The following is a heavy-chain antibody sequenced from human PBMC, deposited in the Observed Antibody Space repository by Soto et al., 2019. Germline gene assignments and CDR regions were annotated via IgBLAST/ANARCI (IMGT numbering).Heavy chain of an antibody. CDR2: LNPQSGGT. CDR3: ARSVVMVVVAPVSVLDY. Sequence: GSVKVSCKTSGYTFTGNYIHWVRQAPGQGLEWMGWLNPQSGGTNYAQKFQGRVTMTRDTSISTAYMELTRLTSEDTAVYFCARSVVMVVVAPVSVLDYWAQGTLVTVSS. CDR1: GYTFTGNY. J-gene: IGHJ4*02. D-gene: IGHD2-15*01. V-gene: IGHV1-2*02.